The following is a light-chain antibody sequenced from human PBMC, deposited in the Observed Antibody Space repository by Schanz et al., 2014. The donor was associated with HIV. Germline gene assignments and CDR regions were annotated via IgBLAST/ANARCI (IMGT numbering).Light chain of an antibody. J-gene: IGLJ2*01. CDR3: QTWGTGIVV. CDR1: SGHRTYA. CDR2: LNSDGSH. V-gene: IGLV4-69*02. Sequence: QPVLTQSPSASASLGASVKLTCTLASGHRTYAIAWHQQQPEKGPCYLMNLNSDGSHSKGDGIPDRFSGSSSGAERYLTISSLQSEDEADYYCQTWGTGIVVFGGGTKVTVL.